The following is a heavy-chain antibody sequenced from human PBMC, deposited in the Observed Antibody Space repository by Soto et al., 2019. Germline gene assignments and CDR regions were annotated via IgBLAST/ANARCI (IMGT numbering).Heavy chain of an antibody. Sequence: EVQLVESGGGLVKPGDSLRLSCAVSGLKFSDAWRNWVRQAPGKGLEWVGRIKSKGGGETKDYSAPVKGSLAISRDDSRATLYLQMHSLTIEDTAVYYCAWDNSGRFRTDHWGHGTLVNVS. CDR2: IKSKGGGETK. D-gene: IGHD4-4*01. J-gene: IGHJ4*01. CDR3: AWDNSGRFRTDH. V-gene: IGHV3-15*07. CDR1: GLKFSDAW.